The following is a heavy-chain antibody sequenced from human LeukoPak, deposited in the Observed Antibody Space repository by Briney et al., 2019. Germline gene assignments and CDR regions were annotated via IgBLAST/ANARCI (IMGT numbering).Heavy chain of an antibody. Sequence: GSLRLSCAASGFTFSSYAMGWVRQAPGKGLEWVSAISGSGGSTYYAGSVKGRFTISRDNSKNTLYLQMNSLRAEDTAVYYCAKDRNYYFDYWGQGTLVTVSS. CDR3: AKDRNYYFDY. V-gene: IGHV3-23*01. D-gene: IGHD1-14*01. J-gene: IGHJ4*02. CDR2: ISGSGGST. CDR1: GFTFSSYA.